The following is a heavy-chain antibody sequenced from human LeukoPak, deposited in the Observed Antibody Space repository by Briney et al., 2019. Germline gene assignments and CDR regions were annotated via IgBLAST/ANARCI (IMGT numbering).Heavy chain of an antibody. CDR1: GFTFSGYS. V-gene: IGHV3-21*04. J-gene: IGHJ4*02. CDR2: ISSSSSYI. D-gene: IGHD2-15*01. Sequence: GGSLRLSCAASGFTFSGYSMNWVRQAPGKGLEWVSSISSSSSYIYYADSVKGRFTISRDNAKNSLYLQMNSLRAEDTAVYYCARVPEEYCSGGSCGSLDYWGQGTLVTVSS. CDR3: ARVPEEYCSGGSCGSLDY.